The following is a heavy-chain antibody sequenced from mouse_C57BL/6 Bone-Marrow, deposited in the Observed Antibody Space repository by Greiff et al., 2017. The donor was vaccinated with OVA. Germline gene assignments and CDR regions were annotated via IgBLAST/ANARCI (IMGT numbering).Heavy chain of an antibody. CDR2: IYPGSGST. J-gene: IGHJ3*01. V-gene: IGHV1-55*01. Sequence: QVQLQQPGAELVKPGASVKMSCKASGYTFTSYWITWVKQRPGQGLEWIGDIYPGSGSTNYNEQFKSKATLTVATSSSTAYMQLSSLTSEDSAVYYWARGGLYYYGSSLVFAYGGQGTLVTVSA. CDR1: GYTFTSYW. D-gene: IGHD1-1*01. CDR3: ARGGLYYYGSSLVFAY.